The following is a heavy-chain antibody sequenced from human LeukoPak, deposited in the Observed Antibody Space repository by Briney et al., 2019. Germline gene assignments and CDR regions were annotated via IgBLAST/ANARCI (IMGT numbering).Heavy chain of an antibody. J-gene: IGHJ4*02. Sequence: GGSLRLSCAASGFTFSHYWMSWVRQAPGKGLEWVANIKEDGSEKYYVDSVKGRLTISRDNAKNSLYLQMNSLRAEDTAVYYCSSQYASSSNYWGQGTLVTVSS. CDR3: SSQYASSSNY. CDR2: IKEDGSEK. V-gene: IGHV3-7*05. D-gene: IGHD6-6*01. CDR1: GFTFSHYW.